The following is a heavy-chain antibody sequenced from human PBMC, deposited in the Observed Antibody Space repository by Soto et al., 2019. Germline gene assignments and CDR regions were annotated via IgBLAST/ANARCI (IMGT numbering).Heavy chain of an antibody. J-gene: IGHJ6*02. CDR2: ISAYNGNT. CDR1: GYTFTSYG. V-gene: IGHV1-18*01. D-gene: IGHD3-10*01. CDR3: ARSDEEMVRGVIFLYYYYGMDV. Sequence: ASVKVSCKASGYTFTSYGISWVRQAPGQGLEWMGWISAYNGNTNYAQKLQGRVTMTTDTSTSTAYMELRSLRSDDTAVYYCARSDEEMVRGVIFLYYYYGMDVWGQGTTVTVSS.